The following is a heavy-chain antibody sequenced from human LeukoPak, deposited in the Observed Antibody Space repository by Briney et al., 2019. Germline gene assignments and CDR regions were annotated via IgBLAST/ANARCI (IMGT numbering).Heavy chain of an antibody. CDR3: ARDSGAYCGGDCYCSWFEP. V-gene: IGHV1-69*13. Sequence: SVKVSCKASGGTFSSYAISWVRQAPGQGLEWMGGIIPIFGTESYAQQCKGIVRISADESTSTAYMKLSGLESEDTAVYYCARDSGAYCGGDCYCSWFEPGGQGTLVSVPS. CDR2: IIPIFGTE. CDR1: GGTFSSYA. J-gene: IGHJ5*02. D-gene: IGHD2-21*01.